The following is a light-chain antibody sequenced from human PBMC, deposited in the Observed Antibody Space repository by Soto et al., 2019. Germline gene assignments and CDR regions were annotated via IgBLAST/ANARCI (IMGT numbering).Light chain of an antibody. V-gene: IGKV1-5*01. Sequence: DIQMTQSPSTLSASVADSVTITCRASQRSSTWLAWYQQKKGKAPKILIYDASSLQSGVPSRFRGSGSGTEFTLTISRLQPDDFSTYYCQQYNSYSLTFGQGTKVDIK. J-gene: IGKJ1*01. CDR3: QQYNSYSLT. CDR2: DAS. CDR1: QRSSTW.